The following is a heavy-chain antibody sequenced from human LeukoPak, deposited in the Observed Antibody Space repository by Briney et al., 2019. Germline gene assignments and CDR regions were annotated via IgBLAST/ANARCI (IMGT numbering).Heavy chain of an antibody. V-gene: IGHV3-66*01. CDR3: AREWDSSGSEGD. D-gene: IGHD3-22*01. CDR2: IYSRGST. CDR1: GFTVSSNY. J-gene: IGHJ4*02. Sequence: GGSLRLSCAASGFTVSSNYMSWVRQAPGKGLEWVSVIYSRGSTYYADSVKGRFTISRDNSKNTLYLQMNSLRAEDTAVYYCAREWDSSGSEGDWGQGTLVTVSS.